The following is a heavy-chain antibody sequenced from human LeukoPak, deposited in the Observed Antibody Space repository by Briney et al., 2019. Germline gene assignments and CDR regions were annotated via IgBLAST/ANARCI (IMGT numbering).Heavy chain of an antibody. CDR2: IYDSGST. CDR3: GTLLYGSGSYPTRDDAFDI. Sequence: PSETLSLTCTVSGGSISGSGYYWAWIRQPPEKGLEWIGSIYDSGSTNYNPSLKSRVTISVDTSKNQFSLKLSSVTAADTAVYYCGTLLYGSGSYPTRDDAFDIWGQGTMVTVSS. J-gene: IGHJ3*02. D-gene: IGHD3-10*01. CDR1: GGSISGSGYY. V-gene: IGHV4-39*07.